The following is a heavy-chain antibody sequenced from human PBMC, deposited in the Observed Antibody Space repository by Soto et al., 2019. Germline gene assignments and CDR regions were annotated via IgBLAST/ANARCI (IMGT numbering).Heavy chain of an antibody. J-gene: IGHJ6*02. CDR2: INAGNGNT. V-gene: IGHV1-3*01. CDR3: ARDRAPYYYYGMDV. CDR1: GYTFTSYA. Sequence: ASVKVSCKASGYTFTSYAMHWVRQAPGQRLEWMGWINAGNGNTKYSQKFQGRVTITRDTSASTAYMELSSLRSDDTAVYYCARDRAPYYYYGMDVWGQGTKVTVSS.